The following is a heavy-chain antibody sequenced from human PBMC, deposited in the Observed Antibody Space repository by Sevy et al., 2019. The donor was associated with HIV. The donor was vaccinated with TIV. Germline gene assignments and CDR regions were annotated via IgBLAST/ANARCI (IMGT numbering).Heavy chain of an antibody. CDR2: ISAYNGNT. V-gene: IGHV1-18*01. CDR1: GYTFTSYG. CDR3: ARDGGLGDYGSDYYYGMDV. D-gene: IGHD4-17*01. J-gene: IGHJ6*02. Sequence: ASVKVSCKASGYTFTSYGISWVRQAPGQGLEWMGWISAYNGNTNYAQKLQGRVTMTTDTSTSTAYMELGSLRSDDTAGYYCARDGGLGDYGSDYYYGMDVWGQGTTVTVSS.